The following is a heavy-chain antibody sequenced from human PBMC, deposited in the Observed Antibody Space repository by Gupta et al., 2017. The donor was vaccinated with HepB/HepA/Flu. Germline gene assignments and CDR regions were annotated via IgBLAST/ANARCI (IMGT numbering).Heavy chain of an antibody. CDR2: ISGHNGYT. CDR1: GYTFTSYG. V-gene: IGHV1-18*01. D-gene: IGHD4-17*01. J-gene: IGHJ4*02. Sequence: QVQLVQSGAEAKKPGASVKVSCKASGYTFTSYGITWVRQAPGQGLEWMGWISGHNGYTHYAQKLQGSVTMTTDTSTNTAYMELRSLRSDDTAVYYCARELDTVTTYWGQGTLVTVSS. CDR3: ARELDTVTTY.